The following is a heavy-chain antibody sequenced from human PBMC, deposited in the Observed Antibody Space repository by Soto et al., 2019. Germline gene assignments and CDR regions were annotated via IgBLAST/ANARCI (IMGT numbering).Heavy chain of an antibody. CDR2: IYPGDSNT. CDR3: ARAASSRGAYANNYYYYRIDV. Sequence: GESLKISCKGSGYSFTSYWIVWVRQMPGKGMEGMGIIYPGDSNTRYSPSFQGQVTISADKAISTAYLQWTSLKASDTATFYWARAASSRGAYANNYYYYRIDVWGQRTTVTVSS. CDR1: GYSFTSYW. V-gene: IGHV5-51*01. D-gene: IGHD6-13*01. J-gene: IGHJ6*02.